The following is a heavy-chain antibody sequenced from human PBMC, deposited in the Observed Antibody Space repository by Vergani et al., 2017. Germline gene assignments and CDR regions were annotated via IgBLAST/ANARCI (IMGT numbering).Heavy chain of an antibody. Sequence: QVQLQQWGAGLLKPSETLSLTCAVYGGSFSGYYWSWIRQPPGKGLEWIGEINHSGSTNYNPSLKSRVTISVDTSKNQFPLKLSSVTAADTAVYYCARGHSSSWYGYNYYYMDVWGKGTTVTVSS. CDR2: INHSGST. CDR3: ARGHSSSWYGYNYYYMDV. CDR1: GGSFSGYY. V-gene: IGHV4-34*01. J-gene: IGHJ6*03. D-gene: IGHD6-13*01.